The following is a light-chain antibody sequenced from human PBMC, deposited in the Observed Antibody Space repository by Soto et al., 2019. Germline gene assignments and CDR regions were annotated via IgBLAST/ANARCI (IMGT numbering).Light chain of an antibody. CDR2: GAS. CDR1: QSVGAN. J-gene: IGKJ5*01. CDR3: QQSNNWPRT. V-gene: IGKV3-15*01. Sequence: EIVMTPSPATLSVSPGKQAALSCRASQSVGANLAWYQQKPGQAPRLLIYGASTRPAGVPARFSGSGSGTEFTLTISSLQSEDFAVYYCQQSNNWPRTFGQGTRLEIK.